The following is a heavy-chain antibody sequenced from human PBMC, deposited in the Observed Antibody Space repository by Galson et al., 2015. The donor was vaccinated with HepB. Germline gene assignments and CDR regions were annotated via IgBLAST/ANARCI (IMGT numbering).Heavy chain of an antibody. CDR3: ARVRLSSGWLFDY. V-gene: IGHV4-59*01. J-gene: IGHJ4*02. D-gene: IGHD6-19*01. CDR1: GGSISSYY. CDR2: IYYSGST. Sequence: ETLSLTCTVSGGSISSYYWSWIRQPPGKGLEWIGYIYYSGSTNYNPSLKSRVTISVDTSKNQFSLKLSSVTAADTAVYYCARVRLSSGWLFDYWGQGTLVTVSS.